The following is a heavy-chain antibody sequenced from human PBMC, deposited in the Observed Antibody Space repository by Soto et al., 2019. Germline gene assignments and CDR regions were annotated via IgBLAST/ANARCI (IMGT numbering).Heavy chain of an antibody. CDR2: ISGSGGTT. J-gene: IGHJ3*02. CDR3: AKTANGWFSAFDI. V-gene: IGHV3-23*01. CDR1: GFTFSSYA. D-gene: IGHD6-19*01. Sequence: EVQLLKSGRGLIQPGGSLRLSCAASGFTFSSYAMSWVRQAPGKGLEWVSAISGSGGTTYYADSVKGRFTFSRDNSKNTLYLQMNSLRAEDTAVYYCAKTANGWFSAFDIWGQGTMVTVSS.